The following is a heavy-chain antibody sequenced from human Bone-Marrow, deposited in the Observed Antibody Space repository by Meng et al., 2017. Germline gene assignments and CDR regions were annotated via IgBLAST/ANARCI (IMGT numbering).Heavy chain of an antibody. CDR2: IKHSGST. J-gene: IGHJ4*02. CDR3: ARGPITETHDFDS. V-gene: IGHV4-34*01. D-gene: IGHD4-17*01. CDR1: GFTFSNAW. Sequence: SETLSLTCAASGFTFSNAWMTWVRQAPGRGLEWIGQIKHSGSTIYNPSLKSRVTISLDTSNNHFSLKLNSVTAADTAVYFCARGPITETHDFDSWGQGTLVTVSS.